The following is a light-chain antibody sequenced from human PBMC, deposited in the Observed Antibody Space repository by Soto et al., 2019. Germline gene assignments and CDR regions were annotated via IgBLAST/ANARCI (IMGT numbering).Light chain of an antibody. CDR3: QKYGSPPPT. Sequence: EIVLTQSPGTLSLSPGERATLSCRASQSVYKNFLAWYQQKPGQAPRLLINGASNRATGIPDRFSGSGSGKEFSLTIDRLEPEEFSVYLCQKYGSPPPTFGGGTKVAIK. J-gene: IGKJ4*01. V-gene: IGKV3-20*01. CDR1: QSVYKNF. CDR2: GAS.